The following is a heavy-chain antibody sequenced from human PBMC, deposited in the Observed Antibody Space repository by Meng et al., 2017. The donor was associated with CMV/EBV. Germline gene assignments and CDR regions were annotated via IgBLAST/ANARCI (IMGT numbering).Heavy chain of an antibody. Sequence: GGSLRLSCAASGFTVSSNYMSWVRQAPGKGLEWVSVIYSGGSTYYADSVKGRFTISRDNDKNSLYLQMNSLRAEDTAVYDGARGGGWSSSSDWGDYYYYGMDVWGQGTTVTVSS. CDR2: IYSGGST. D-gene: IGHD6-6*01. J-gene: IGHJ6*02. CDR3: ARGGGWSSSSDWGDYYYYGMDV. V-gene: IGHV3-53*01. CDR1: GFTVSSNY.